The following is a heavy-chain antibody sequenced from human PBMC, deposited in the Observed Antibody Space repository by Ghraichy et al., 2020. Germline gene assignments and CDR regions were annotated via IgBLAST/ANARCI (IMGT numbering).Heavy chain of an antibody. V-gene: IGHV3-21*01. D-gene: IGHD2-2*01. CDR2: ISSSSSYI. CDR3: ARGIGSTTCLNWFYP. J-gene: IGHJ5*02. CDR1: EFTFSGYG. Sequence: GGSLRLSCAASEFTFSGYGMNWVRQAPGKGLEWVSSISSSSSYIYYADSVKGRFTISRDNAKSSLYLQMNSLRAEDTAVSYGARGIGSTTCLNWFYPWGQGTLVTV.